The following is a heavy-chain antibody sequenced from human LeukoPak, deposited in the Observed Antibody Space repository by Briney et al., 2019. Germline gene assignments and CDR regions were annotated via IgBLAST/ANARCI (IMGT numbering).Heavy chain of an antibody. D-gene: IGHD3-22*01. Sequence: SETLSLTCTVSGGSISSSSYYWGWIRQPPGKGLEWIGSIYYSGSTYYNPSLKSRVTISVDTSKNQFSLKLSSVTAADTAVYYCARNRRRYYYDSSGYPFDYWGQGTLVTVSS. J-gene: IGHJ4*02. CDR3: ARNRRRYYYDSSGYPFDY. CDR2: IYYSGST. V-gene: IGHV4-39*01. CDR1: GGSISSSSYY.